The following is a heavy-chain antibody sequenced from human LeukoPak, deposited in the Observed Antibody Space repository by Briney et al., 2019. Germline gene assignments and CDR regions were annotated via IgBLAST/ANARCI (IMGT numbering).Heavy chain of an antibody. V-gene: IGHV3-21*01. D-gene: IGHD6-13*01. CDR2: ISSSSSYI. CDR3: ARAPADSSSWSDY. CDR1: GFTFSSYS. Sequence: GGSLRLSCAASGFTFSSYSMNWVRQAPGKGLEWVSSISSSSSYIYYADSVKGRFTISRDNAKNSLYLRMNSLRAEDTAVYYCARAPADSSSWSDYWGQRTLGTVSS. J-gene: IGHJ4*02.